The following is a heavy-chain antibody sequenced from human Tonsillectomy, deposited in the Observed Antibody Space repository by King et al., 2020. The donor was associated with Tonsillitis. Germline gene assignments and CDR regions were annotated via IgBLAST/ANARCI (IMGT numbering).Heavy chain of an antibody. Sequence: VQLVESGGGVVQPGRSLRLSCAASGFTFSNYAMHWVRQAPGKGLEWVAVITCDESNKYYADSVRGRFTISRDNVKNTLYLRMNSLRAEDTAVYYCSTDQSPGYSRGSLIYFGQGTLVTVSS. V-gene: IGHV3-30*01. CDR2: ITCDESNK. D-gene: IGHD3-22*01. CDR3: STDQSPGYSRGSLIY. CDR1: GFTFSNYA. J-gene: IGHJ4*02.